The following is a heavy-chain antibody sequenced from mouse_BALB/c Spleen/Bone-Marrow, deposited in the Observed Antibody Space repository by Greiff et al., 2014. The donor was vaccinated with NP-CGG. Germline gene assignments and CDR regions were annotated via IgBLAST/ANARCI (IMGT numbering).Heavy chain of an antibody. D-gene: IGHD2-14*01. Sequence: EVQLQQSGPELVKPGASVKMSCKASGYAFTSYVMHWVKQKPGQGLEWIGYINPYNDGTKYNEKFKGKATLTSDKSSSTAYMELSSLTSEDSAVYYCARRGYDEGYYAMDYWGQGTSVTVSS. J-gene: IGHJ4*01. CDR3: ARRGYDEGYYAMDY. CDR2: INPYNDGT. V-gene: IGHV1-14*01. CDR1: GYAFTSYV.